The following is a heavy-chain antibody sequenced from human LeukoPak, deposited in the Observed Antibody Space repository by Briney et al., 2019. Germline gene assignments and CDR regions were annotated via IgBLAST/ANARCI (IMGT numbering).Heavy chain of an antibody. CDR3: AKARYCSGGSCYSDY. Sequence: GGSLRLSCAASGFTFSSYAMSWVRQAPGKGLEWVSGISGSGGSTYYADSVKGRFTISRDNSKNTLYLQMNSLRAEDTAVYYCAKARYCSGGSCYSDYWGQGTLATVSS. V-gene: IGHV3-23*01. D-gene: IGHD2-15*01. CDR2: ISGSGGST. J-gene: IGHJ4*02. CDR1: GFTFSSYA.